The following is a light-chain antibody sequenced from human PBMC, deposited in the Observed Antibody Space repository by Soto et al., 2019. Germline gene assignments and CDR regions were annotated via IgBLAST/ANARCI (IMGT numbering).Light chain of an antibody. Sequence: EIVLTQSPGTLSLSPGERATLSCRARQSFSSSSLAWYHQKPGQAPRLLIYGASSRATGIPDRFSGSGSGTDGALHISSLEPEDFAGYYCQYYGSALVTFGPGTKVDVK. CDR1: QSFSSSS. CDR2: GAS. CDR3: QYYGSALVT. V-gene: IGKV3-20*01. J-gene: IGKJ3*01.